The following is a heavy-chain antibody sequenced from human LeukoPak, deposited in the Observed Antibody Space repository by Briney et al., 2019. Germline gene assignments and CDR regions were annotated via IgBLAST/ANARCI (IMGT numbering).Heavy chain of an antibody. J-gene: IGHJ4*02. D-gene: IGHD1-26*01. CDR3: ASIVGATMRAFDY. CDR1: GFTFSSYA. CDR2: ISGSGGST. V-gene: IGHV3-23*01. Sequence: PGGSLRLSCAASGFTFSSYAMSGVRQAPGKGLEWVSAISGSGGSTYYADSVKGRFTISRDNSKNTLYLQMNSLRAEDTAVYYCASIVGATMRAFDYWGQGTLVTVSS.